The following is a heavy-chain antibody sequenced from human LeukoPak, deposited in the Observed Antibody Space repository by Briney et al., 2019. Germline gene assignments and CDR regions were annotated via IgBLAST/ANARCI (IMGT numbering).Heavy chain of an antibody. V-gene: IGHV3-30*18. CDR1: GFTFPNYD. J-gene: IGHJ4*02. CDR2: ISYDGRDK. Sequence: PGGSLRLSCAASGFTFPNYDMSWVRQAPGKGLEWVAVISYDGRDKKYADSVKGRFSISRDNPKDTLYLQMDSLRSEDTAMYYCAKDSGNFANYYFDHWGQGTLVTVSS. CDR3: AKDSGNFANYYFDH. D-gene: IGHD1-26*01.